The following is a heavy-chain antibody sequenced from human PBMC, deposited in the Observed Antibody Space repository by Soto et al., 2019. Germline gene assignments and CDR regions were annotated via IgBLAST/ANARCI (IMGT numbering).Heavy chain of an antibody. D-gene: IGHD3-9*01. CDR1: GFTFSSYA. CDR2: ISGSGGST. Sequence: PGGTLRLSCAASGFTFSSYAMSWVRQAPGKGLEWVSAISGSGGSTYYADSVKGRFTISRDNSKNTLYLQMNSLRAEDTAVYYCAKDPTLTGYYKVWVSYFDYWGQGTLVTVSS. V-gene: IGHV3-23*01. J-gene: IGHJ4*02. CDR3: AKDPTLTGYYKVWVSYFDY.